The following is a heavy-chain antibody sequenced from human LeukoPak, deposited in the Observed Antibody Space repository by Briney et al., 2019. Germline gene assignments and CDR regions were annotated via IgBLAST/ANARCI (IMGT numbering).Heavy chain of an antibody. J-gene: IGHJ4*02. CDR3: ARGPYDSSGYYYSFDH. Sequence: SVKVSCKASGGTFSSYAISWVRQAPGQGVEWMGGIIPIFGTANYAQKFQGRVTITTDESTSTAYMELSSLRSEDTAVYYCARGPYDSSGYYYSFDHWGQGTLVTVSS. D-gene: IGHD3-22*01. CDR2: IIPIFGTA. CDR1: GGTFSSYA. V-gene: IGHV1-69*05.